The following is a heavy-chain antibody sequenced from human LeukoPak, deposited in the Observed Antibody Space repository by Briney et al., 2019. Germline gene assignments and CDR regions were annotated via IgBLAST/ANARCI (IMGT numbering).Heavy chain of an antibody. Sequence: GGSRRLSCAASRFTFSSYAMSWVRQAPGKGLDWVSAISGSGGSTYYADSVKGRFTISRDNSKNTLYLQMNSLRAEDTAVYYCARHLSGDSSPDTKHDYWGQGTLVTVSS. J-gene: IGHJ4*02. D-gene: IGHD2-21*02. CDR1: RFTFSSYA. V-gene: IGHV3-23*01. CDR2: ISGSGGST. CDR3: ARHLSGDSSPDTKHDY.